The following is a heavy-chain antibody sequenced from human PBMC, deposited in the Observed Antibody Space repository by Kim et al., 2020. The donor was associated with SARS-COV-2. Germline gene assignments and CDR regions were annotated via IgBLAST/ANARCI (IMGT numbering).Heavy chain of an antibody. D-gene: IGHD3-10*01. J-gene: IGHJ6*02. CDR3: ASGYYGSGSYYIYYGMDV. V-gene: IGHV1-69*04. Sequence: SVKVSCKASGGTFSSYAISWERQAPGQGLEWMGRIIPILGIANYAQKFQGRVTITADKSTSTAYMELSSLSSEDTAVYYCASGYYGSGSYYIYYGMDVWGQGTTVTVSS. CDR1: GGTFSSYA. CDR2: IIPILGIA.